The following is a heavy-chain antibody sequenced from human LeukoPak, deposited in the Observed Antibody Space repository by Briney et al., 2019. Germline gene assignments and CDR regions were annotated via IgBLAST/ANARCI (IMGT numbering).Heavy chain of an antibody. Sequence: SETLSLTCTVSGGSISSSSYYWGWIRQPPGKGLEWIGSIYYSGSTYYNPSLKSRVTISVDTSKNQFSLKLSSVTAADTAVYYCARLTLGYYYYYMDVWGKGTTVTVSS. V-gene: IGHV4-39*01. CDR3: ARLTLGYYYYYMDV. CDR2: IYYSGST. CDR1: GGSISSSSYY. J-gene: IGHJ6*03. D-gene: IGHD7-27*01.